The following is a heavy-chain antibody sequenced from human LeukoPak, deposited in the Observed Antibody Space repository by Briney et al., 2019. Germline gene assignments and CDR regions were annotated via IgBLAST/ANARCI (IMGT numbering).Heavy chain of an antibody. J-gene: IGHJ4*02. D-gene: IGHD1-26*01. CDR2: ISGDGSST. CDR3: ARVNGGSYDY. V-gene: IGHV3-74*01. CDR1: GFTFSRFW. Sequence: GGSLRLSCAASGFTFSRFWMHWVRQAPGKGLVWVSRISGDGSSTSYADSVKGRFTISRDNAKNTLYLQMNSLGAEDTAVYYCARVNGGSYDYWGQGTLVTVS.